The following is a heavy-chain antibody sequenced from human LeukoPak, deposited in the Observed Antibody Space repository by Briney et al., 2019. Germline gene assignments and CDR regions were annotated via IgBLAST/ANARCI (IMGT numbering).Heavy chain of an antibody. Sequence: AGGSLRLSCAASGFTFSSYGMHWVRQAPGKGLEWVAVISYDGSNKYYADSVKGRFTISRDNSKNTLYLQMNSLRAEGTAVYYCAKDYDFWSGYTKYYFDYWGQGTLVTVSS. CDR1: GFTFSSYG. CDR2: ISYDGSNK. V-gene: IGHV3-30*18. CDR3: AKDYDFWSGYTKYYFDY. D-gene: IGHD3-3*01. J-gene: IGHJ4*02.